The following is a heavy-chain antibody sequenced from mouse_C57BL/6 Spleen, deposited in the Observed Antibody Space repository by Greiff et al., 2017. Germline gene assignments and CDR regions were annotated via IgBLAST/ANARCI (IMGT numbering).Heavy chain of an antibody. CDR1: GYAFSSSW. D-gene: IGHD1-1*02. Sequence: QVQLQQSGPELVKPGASVKISCKASGYAFSSSWMIWVKQRPGKGLEWIGRIYPGDGDTNYNGKFKGKATLTADKSSSTDYMQLSSLTSEVSAVYFVSDSPGGTLYYWGQGTTLTVSS. CDR2: IYPGDGDT. CDR3: SDSPGGTLYY. J-gene: IGHJ2*01. V-gene: IGHV1-82*01.